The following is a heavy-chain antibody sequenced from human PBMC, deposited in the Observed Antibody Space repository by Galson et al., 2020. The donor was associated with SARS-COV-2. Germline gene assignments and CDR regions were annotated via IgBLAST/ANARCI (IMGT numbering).Heavy chain of an antibody. Sequence: SETLSLTCTISEGVISRGRFYYNWIRQPAGKGLEWIGRIFTSGVTIYNPSLESRVAISLDASKNHFSLKLTSVTAADTAVYYCARREDNWVSHAFDIWGRGTRVTVSS. J-gene: IGHJ3*02. CDR2: IFTSGVT. CDR1: EGVISRGRFY. CDR3: ARREDNWVSHAFDI. V-gene: IGHV4-61*02. D-gene: IGHD1-1*01.